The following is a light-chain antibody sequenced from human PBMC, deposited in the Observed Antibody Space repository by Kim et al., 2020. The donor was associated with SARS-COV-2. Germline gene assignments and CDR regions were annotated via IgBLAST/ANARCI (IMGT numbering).Light chain of an antibody. V-gene: IGKV1-9*01. CDR2: AAS. J-gene: IGKJ4*01. Sequence: SVGDRVTITCRASQGISSYLAWYQQKPGKAPKLLIYAASTLQSGVPSRFSGSGSGTEFTLTINSLQPEDFATYYCQQLNGYPPVTFGGGTKVDIK. CDR1: QGISSY. CDR3: QQLNGYPPVT.